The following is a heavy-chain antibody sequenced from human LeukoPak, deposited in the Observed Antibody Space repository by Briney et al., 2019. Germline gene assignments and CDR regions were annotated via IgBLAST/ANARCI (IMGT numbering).Heavy chain of an antibody. V-gene: IGHV3-48*01. CDR3: ARVGSIPNPDI. CDR1: GFTFSSYG. J-gene: IGHJ3*02. Sequence: GGSLRLSCAASGFTFSSYGMNWVRRATGRGVEWVSYISSSSSTIYYADSVKGRFTISRDNAKNSLYLQMNSLRAEDTAVYYCARVGSIPNPDIWGQGTMVTVSS. CDR2: ISSSSSTI.